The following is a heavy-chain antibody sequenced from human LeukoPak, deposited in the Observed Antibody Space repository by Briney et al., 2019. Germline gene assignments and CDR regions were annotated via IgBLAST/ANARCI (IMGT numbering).Heavy chain of an antibody. Sequence: GGCLRLSCAASGFTFSSYSMNWVRQAPGKGLEWVSSISSSSSYIYYADSVKGRFTISRDNAKNSLYLQMNSLRAEDTAVYYCARSHRKTYYYDSSGYCYYWGQGTLVTVSS. J-gene: IGHJ4*02. V-gene: IGHV3-21*01. CDR2: ISSSSSYI. D-gene: IGHD3-22*01. CDR3: ARSHRKTYYYDSSGYCYY. CDR1: GFTFSSYS.